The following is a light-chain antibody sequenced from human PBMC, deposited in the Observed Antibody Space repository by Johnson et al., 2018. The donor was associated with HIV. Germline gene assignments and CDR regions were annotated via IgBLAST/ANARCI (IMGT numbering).Light chain of an antibody. Sequence: SVLTQPPSASGTPGQRITISCSGSSSHIGSNPVNWYQQFPGTAPKVLIYSNNQRPSGVPDRFSGSKSGTSASLAISGLQSEDEADYYCGTWDSSQYVFGTGTKVTVL. CDR3: GTWDSSQYV. V-gene: IGLV1-44*01. J-gene: IGLJ1*01. CDR2: SNN. CDR1: SSHIGSNP.